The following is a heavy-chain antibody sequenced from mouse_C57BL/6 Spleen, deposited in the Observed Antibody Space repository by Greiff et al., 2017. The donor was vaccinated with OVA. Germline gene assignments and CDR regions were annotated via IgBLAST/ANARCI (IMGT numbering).Heavy chain of an antibody. CDR2: INPSNGGT. J-gene: IGHJ4*01. CDR1: GYTFTSYW. CDR3: ARRGDIYDGYYYAMDY. V-gene: IGHV1-53*01. Sequence: VQLQQPGTELVKPGASVKLSCKASGYTFTSYWMHWVKQRPGQGLEWIGNINPSNGGTNYNEKFKSKATLTVDKSSSTAYMQLSSLTSEDSAVYYCARRGDIYDGYYYAMDYWGQGTSVTVSS. D-gene: IGHD2-3*01.